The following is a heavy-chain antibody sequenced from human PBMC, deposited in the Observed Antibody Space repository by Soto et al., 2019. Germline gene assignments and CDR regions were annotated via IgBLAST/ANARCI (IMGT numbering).Heavy chain of an antibody. Sequence: EVQLVESGGGLVQPGGSLRLSCAASGFTFSDHYMDWVRQAPGKGLEWVGRIRNKVNSYTTEYAASVKGRFTISSDDSKHSLYLQMNSLKTGDTAVYYCARHIPYHGKDVWGQGTTVTVSS. J-gene: IGHJ6*02. CDR1: GFTFSDHY. CDR3: ARHIPYHGKDV. CDR2: IRNKVNSYTT. V-gene: IGHV3-72*01. D-gene: IGHD2-21*01.